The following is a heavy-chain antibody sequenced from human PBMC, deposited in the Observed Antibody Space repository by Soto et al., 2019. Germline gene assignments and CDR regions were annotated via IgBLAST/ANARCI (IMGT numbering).Heavy chain of an antibody. D-gene: IGHD6-13*01. V-gene: IGHV3-30-3*01. Sequence: QVQLVESGGGVVQPGRSLTIFCTASGFTFKHNAMHWIRQAPAKGLEWVADISFDGSTKNYADSVKGRFTISRDNSKNTLSLQMRALKGEDTATYYCAREGIAESCPNFYDCWGQGTLVAVS. J-gene: IGHJ4*02. CDR3: AREGIAESCPNFYDC. CDR1: GFTFKHNA. CDR2: ISFDGSTK.